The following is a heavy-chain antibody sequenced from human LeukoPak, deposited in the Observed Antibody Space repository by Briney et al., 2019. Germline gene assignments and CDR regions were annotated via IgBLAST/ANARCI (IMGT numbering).Heavy chain of an antibody. Sequence: SETLSLTCTVSGGSISSYYWSWIRQPAGKGLEWIGSIYYSGSTYYNPSLKSRVTISVDTSKNQFSLKLSSVTAADTAVYYCARDSITMVRGVLDYWGQGTLVTVSS. CDR3: ARDSITMVRGVLDY. CDR2: IYYSGST. V-gene: IGHV4-4*07. D-gene: IGHD3-10*01. J-gene: IGHJ4*02. CDR1: GGSISSYY.